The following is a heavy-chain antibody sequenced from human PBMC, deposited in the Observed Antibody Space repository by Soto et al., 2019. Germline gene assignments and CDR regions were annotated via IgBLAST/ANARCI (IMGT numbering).Heavy chain of an antibody. V-gene: IGHV1-18*01. CDR2: INAYNGNA. D-gene: IGHD3-22*01. CDR1: GYTFTSYG. J-gene: IGHJ4*02. CDR3: AREVPYYYDSSGYLFDY. Sequence: ASVKVSCKASGYTFTSYGISWVRQVPGQGLEWMAWINAYNGNAIYSQKFQGRVTMTTDTSTSTAYMELNSLRSDDTAVYYCAREVPYYYDSSGYLFDYWGQGTLVTVSS.